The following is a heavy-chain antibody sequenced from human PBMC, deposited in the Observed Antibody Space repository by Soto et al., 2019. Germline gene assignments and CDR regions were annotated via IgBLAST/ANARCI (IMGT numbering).Heavy chain of an antibody. CDR1: GFTFSSYW. CDR2: IKQDGSEK. J-gene: IGHJ4*02. CDR3: ARHRTVGAAVDY. D-gene: IGHD1-26*01. Sequence: GGSLRLSCAGSGFTFSSYWMTWVRQAPGKGLEWVANIKQDGSEKYYEDSVKGRFAISRDNAENSVYLQMTSLKTEDTAVYFCARHRTVGAAVDYWGQGTLVTVSS. V-gene: IGHV3-7*05.